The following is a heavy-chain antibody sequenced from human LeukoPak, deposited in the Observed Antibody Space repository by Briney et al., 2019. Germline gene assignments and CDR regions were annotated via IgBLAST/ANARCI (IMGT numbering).Heavy chain of an antibody. V-gene: IGHV4-59*01. J-gene: IGHJ4*02. Sequence: WETLSLTCTVSGGSISSYYWSWIRQPPGKGLEWIGYIYYSGSTNYNPSLKSRVTISVDTSKNQFSLKLSSVTAADTAVYYCARVGAPYSSSWYFSLWGQGTLVTVSS. D-gene: IGHD6-13*01. CDR1: GGSISSYY. CDR2: IYYSGST. CDR3: ARVGAPYSSSWYFSL.